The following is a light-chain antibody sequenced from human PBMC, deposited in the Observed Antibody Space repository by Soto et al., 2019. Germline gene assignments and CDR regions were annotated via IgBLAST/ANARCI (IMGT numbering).Light chain of an antibody. J-gene: IGKJ4*01. Sequence: DIQMTQSPSSLSASVGDRVTITCQASQDISNYLNWYQQKPGKAPKLLIYDASNLETGVPSRFSGSGSGTDFTFTISRLQREDMATYDCQQYDNLPLTFGGGTKVEIK. V-gene: IGKV1-33*01. CDR3: QQYDNLPLT. CDR1: QDISNY. CDR2: DAS.